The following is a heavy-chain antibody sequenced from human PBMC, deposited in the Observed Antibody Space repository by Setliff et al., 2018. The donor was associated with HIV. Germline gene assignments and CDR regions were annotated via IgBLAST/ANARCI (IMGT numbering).Heavy chain of an antibody. CDR2: IIPILGTADA. CDR1: GATFSTYT. V-gene: IGHV1-69*13. D-gene: IGHD5-12*01. CDR3: AKVDWAGYKSVGFYYFTY. Sequence: SVKVSCKASGATFSTYTINWVRQAPGQGLEWMGGIIPILGTADANYPRKFQGRVTITADESTTTVYMEMSRLTSEDTAIYYCAKVDWAGYKSVGFYYFTYWGQGTLVTVSS. J-gene: IGHJ4*02.